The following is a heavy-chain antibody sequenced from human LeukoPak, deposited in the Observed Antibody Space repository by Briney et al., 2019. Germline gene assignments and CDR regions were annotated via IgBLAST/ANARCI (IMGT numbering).Heavy chain of an antibody. V-gene: IGHV1-2*02. Sequence: GASVKVSCKASGYTFSGYYMHWVRQAPGQGLEWMGWINPNSGGTYYAQKFQGRVTMTRDTSISTAYMELSRLRSDDTAVYYCARVGYSYGFPYFDYWGQGTLVTVSS. CDR1: GYTFSGYY. CDR2: INPNSGGT. CDR3: ARVGYSYGFPYFDY. J-gene: IGHJ4*02. D-gene: IGHD5-18*01.